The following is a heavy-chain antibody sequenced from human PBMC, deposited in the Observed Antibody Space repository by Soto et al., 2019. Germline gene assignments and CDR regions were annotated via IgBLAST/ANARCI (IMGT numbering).Heavy chain of an antibody. D-gene: IGHD6-6*01. J-gene: IGHJ4*02. CDR2: ISAYKGNT. CDR3: ASRSGQLPYYFDY. Sequence: QVQLVQSGAEVKKPGASVKVSCKASGYTFTNYGISWVRQAPGQGLEWMGWISAYKGNTNYAQKFQGRVTMTTDTSTSTDYMELRSLRSDDTAVYYCASRSGQLPYYFDYWGQGTLVTVSS. V-gene: IGHV1-18*01. CDR1: GYTFTNYG.